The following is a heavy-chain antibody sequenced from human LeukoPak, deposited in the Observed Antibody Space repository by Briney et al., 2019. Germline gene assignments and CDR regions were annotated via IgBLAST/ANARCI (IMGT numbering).Heavy chain of an antibody. CDR3: ARAPVWQPYYYGMDV. Sequence: GGSLRLSCAASEFPFNTYVMHWVRQVPGKGLVWVSGISGSGGSTYYADSVKGRFTISRDNSKNMLYVQMNSLRAEDTAVYYCARAPVWQPYYYGMDVWGQGTTVTVSS. D-gene: IGHD2-21*01. J-gene: IGHJ6*02. V-gene: IGHV3-23*01. CDR1: EFPFNTYV. CDR2: ISGSGGST.